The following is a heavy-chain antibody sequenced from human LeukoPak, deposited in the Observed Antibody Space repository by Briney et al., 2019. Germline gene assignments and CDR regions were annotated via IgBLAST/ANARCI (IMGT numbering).Heavy chain of an antibody. D-gene: IGHD6-19*01. CDR3: AKDPGYSSGWPPYYYYYGMDV. Sequence: HPGGSLRLSCAASGFTFSSYGMHWVRQAPGKGLEWVAVISYDGSNKYYADSVKGRFTISRDNSKNTLYLQMNSLRAEDTAVYYCAKDPGYSSGWPPYYYYYGMDVWGQGTTVTVSS. J-gene: IGHJ6*02. V-gene: IGHV3-30*18. CDR1: GFTFSSYG. CDR2: ISYDGSNK.